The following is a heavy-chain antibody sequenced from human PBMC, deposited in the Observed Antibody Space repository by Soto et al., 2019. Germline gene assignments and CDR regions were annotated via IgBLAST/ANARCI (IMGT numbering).Heavy chain of an antibody. V-gene: IGHV4-30-4*01. D-gene: IGHD3-22*01. J-gene: IGHJ4*02. CDR1: GGSISSGDYY. Sequence: NPSETLSLTCTVSGGSISSGDYYWSWIRQPPGKGLEWIGYIYYSGSTYYNPSLKSRVTISVDTSKNQFSLKLSSVTAADTAVYYCARGRDDSSGYTYYFDYWGQGTLVTVSS. CDR3: ARGRDDSSGYTYYFDY. CDR2: IYYSGST.